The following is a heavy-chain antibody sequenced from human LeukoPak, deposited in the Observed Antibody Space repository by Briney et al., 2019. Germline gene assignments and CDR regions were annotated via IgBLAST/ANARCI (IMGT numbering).Heavy chain of an antibody. Sequence: GGSLRLSCAASGFTFSTFWMNWVRQAPGKGLEWVANIKQDGSETYYVDSVKGRFTTSRDNARNSLFLQMNSLTVEDTAVYYCAGGEGWTFRGWGQGTLVTVSS. J-gene: IGHJ4*02. CDR1: GFTFSTFW. CDR3: AGGEGWTFRG. CDR2: IKQDGSET. V-gene: IGHV3-7*04. D-gene: IGHD3/OR15-3a*01.